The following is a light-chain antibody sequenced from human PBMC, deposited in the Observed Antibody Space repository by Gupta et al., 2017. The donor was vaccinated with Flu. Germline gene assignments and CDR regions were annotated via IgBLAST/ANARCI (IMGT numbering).Light chain of an antibody. CDR1: AYNIGCNN. J-gene: IGLJ2*01. CDR3: QLWDNDNDSLL. Sequence: DTIKSAGRAYNIGCNNVHWYQQVPGQAPKLLIYHTNERPSGVPERFSGSRSGTSATLAISGLRSEDEAAYYCQLWDNDNDSLLFGGGTKLTVL. CDR2: HTN. V-gene: IGLV1-47*02.